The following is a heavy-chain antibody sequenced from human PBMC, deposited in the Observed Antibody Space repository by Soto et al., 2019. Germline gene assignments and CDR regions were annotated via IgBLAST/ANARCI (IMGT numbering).Heavy chain of an antibody. Sequence: PSQTLSLTCVISGDSVSSNNAAWNWIRQSPSRGLEWLGRTYYRSKWYNDYAVSVKSRIDINPDTSKNQFSLQLNSVSPEDTAMYYCARESYGSRSYDGMDVCGQGTTVTDSS. CDR1: GDSVSSNNAA. J-gene: IGHJ6*02. V-gene: IGHV6-1*01. D-gene: IGHD3-10*01. CDR2: TYYRSKWYN. CDR3: ARESYGSRSYDGMDV.